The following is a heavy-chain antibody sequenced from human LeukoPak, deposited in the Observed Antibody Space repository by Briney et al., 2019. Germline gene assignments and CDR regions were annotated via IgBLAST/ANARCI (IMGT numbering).Heavy chain of an antibody. V-gene: IGHV3-23*01. CDR1: KFTFNNYA. J-gene: IGHJ2*01. CDR2: ISGSGDNM. D-gene: IGHD1-26*01. Sequence: PGGSLRLSCLASKFTFNNYAMTWVRQAPGKGLEWVSSISGSGDNMDYADSVKGRFTISRDNSENTLYLQMNSLRGEDTAVYYCARGAWELLRSSDWYFDLWGRGTLVTVSS. CDR3: ARGAWELLRSSDWYFDL.